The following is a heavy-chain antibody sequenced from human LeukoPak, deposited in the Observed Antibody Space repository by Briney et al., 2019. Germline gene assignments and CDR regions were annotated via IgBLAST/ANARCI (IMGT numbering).Heavy chain of an antibody. CDR3: ARGGKQQLVSGYFDY. Sequence: PGGSLRLSCAASGFTFSSYWMSWVRQAPGKGLEWVANIKQDGSEKYYVDSVKGRFTISRDNAKNSLYLQMNSLRAEDTAMYYCARGGKQQLVSGYFDYWGQGTLVTVSS. J-gene: IGHJ4*02. V-gene: IGHV3-7*01. CDR1: GFTFSSYW. D-gene: IGHD6-13*01. CDR2: IKQDGSEK.